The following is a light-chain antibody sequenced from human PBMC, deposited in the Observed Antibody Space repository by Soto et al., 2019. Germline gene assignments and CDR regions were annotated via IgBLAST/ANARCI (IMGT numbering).Light chain of an antibody. CDR3: QQSYNSPRYS. V-gene: IGKV1-39*01. Sequence: DIQMTQSPSSLSASVGDRVTITCRASETIGRHLNWYQQKPGKVPKLLIYGASSLQSGVPFRFXGSGSGTEFTLTISSLLPEDSATYYCQQSYNSPRYSFGQGTNLEIE. CDR1: ETIGRH. J-gene: IGKJ2*01. CDR2: GAS.